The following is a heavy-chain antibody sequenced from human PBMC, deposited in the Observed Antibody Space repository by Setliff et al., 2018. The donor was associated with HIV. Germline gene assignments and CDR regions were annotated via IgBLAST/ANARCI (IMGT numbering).Heavy chain of an antibody. CDR1: GDSVSNYSAA. V-gene: IGHV6-1*01. D-gene: IGHD6-13*01. Sequence: SQTLSLTCAISGDSVSNYSAAWNWIRQSPSRGLEWLGRTFHRSKWYSDYAESVRSRITINPDTSKNQLSLQLHSVTPEDTAVYYCARSITTAGTGFDYWGQGTLVTVSS. CDR2: TFHRSKWYS. CDR3: ARSITTAGTGFDY. J-gene: IGHJ4*02.